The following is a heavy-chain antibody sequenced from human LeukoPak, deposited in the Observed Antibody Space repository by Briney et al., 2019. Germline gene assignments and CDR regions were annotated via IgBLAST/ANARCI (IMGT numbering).Heavy chain of an antibody. Sequence: SETLSLTCIISDDSISSSTYWGWIRQPPGKGLEWIGTLYYSGKTYYNPSLKSRVTISIDTSKNQFSLKLTSATAADTAVYYCARDSRSWQHNYYYYYMDVWGKGTTVTVSS. J-gene: IGHJ6*03. CDR2: LYYSGKT. D-gene: IGHD6-13*01. CDR3: ARDSRSWQHNYYYYYMDV. CDR1: DDSISSSTY. V-gene: IGHV4-39*07.